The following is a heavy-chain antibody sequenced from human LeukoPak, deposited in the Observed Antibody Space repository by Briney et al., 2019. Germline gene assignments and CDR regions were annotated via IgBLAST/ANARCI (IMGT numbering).Heavy chain of an antibody. V-gene: IGHV3-21*01. J-gene: IGHJ4*02. CDR1: GFTFSSYS. CDR3: ARDPTSIIPQWEPIDY. CDR2: ISSGSTYI. Sequence: GGSLRLSCAASGFTFSSYSMNWVRQAPGKGLEWVSFISSGSTYIYYADSVKGRFTISRDNAKRSLYLQMNSLRVEDTAVYYCARDPTSIIPQWEPIDYWGQGTLVTVSS. D-gene: IGHD1-26*01.